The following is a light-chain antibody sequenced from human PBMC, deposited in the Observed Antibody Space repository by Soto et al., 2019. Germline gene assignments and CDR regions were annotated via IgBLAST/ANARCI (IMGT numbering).Light chain of an antibody. CDR2: DAS. Sequence: IVLTQSPGTLSLSPVERATLSCRASQRVASGYLASDQQMPGHAPTLLIYDASKRATLTPARFTGSASGTDCTLTISRLKPEDVACYNCQQRRNLTRLAFGGGATVDIE. CDR1: QRVASGY. J-gene: IGKJ4*01. CDR3: QQRRNLTRLA. V-gene: IGKV3-11*01.